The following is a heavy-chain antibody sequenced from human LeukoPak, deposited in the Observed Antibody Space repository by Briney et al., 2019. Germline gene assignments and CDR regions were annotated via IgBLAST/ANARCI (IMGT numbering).Heavy chain of an antibody. D-gene: IGHD3-22*01. CDR2: ISGSGGST. CDR3: AKLNYDSSGYYSNYFEY. V-gene: IGHV3-23*01. J-gene: IGHJ4*02. Sequence: GGSLRLSCAASGFTFSSYGMSWVRQAPGKGLEWVSVISGSGGSTYYADSVKGRFTFSRDNSKNTLYLQMNSLRAEDTAVYYCAKLNYDSSGYYSNYFEYWGQGTLVIVSS. CDR1: GFTFSSYG.